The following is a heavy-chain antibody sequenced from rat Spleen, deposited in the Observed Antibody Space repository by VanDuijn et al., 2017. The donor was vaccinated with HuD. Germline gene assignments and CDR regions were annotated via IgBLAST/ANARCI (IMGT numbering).Heavy chain of an antibody. V-gene: IGHV5-25*01. CDR1: GFTFSNFY. CDR2: ITAGGDDT. CDR3: ARHFGLYYFDY. Sequence: EVQLVESGEGLVQPGGSMHLSCAASGFTFSNFYMAWVRQAPMKGLEWVASITAGGDDTYYRDSVKGRFTISRDNAKSILYLQMDSLRSEDTATYYCARHFGLYYFDYWGQGVMVTVSS. D-gene: IGHD4-3*01. J-gene: IGHJ2*01.